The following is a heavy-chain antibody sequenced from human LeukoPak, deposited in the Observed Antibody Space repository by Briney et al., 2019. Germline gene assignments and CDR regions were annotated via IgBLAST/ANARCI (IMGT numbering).Heavy chain of an antibody. CDR3: ARDSRGSSGWYGYFDL. Sequence: PGGSLRLSCAASGFMFATYTMNWVRQAPGKGLEWVPSISPSSFSIYYADSMKGRFTISRDNAKNSLYLQMNSLRAEDTAIYYCARDSRGSSGWYGYFDLWGRGTLVTVSS. CDR2: ISPSSFSI. CDR1: GFMFATYT. D-gene: IGHD6-19*01. J-gene: IGHJ2*01. V-gene: IGHV3-21*01.